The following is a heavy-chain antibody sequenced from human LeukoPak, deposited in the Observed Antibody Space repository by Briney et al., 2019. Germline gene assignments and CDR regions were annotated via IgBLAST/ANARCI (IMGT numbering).Heavy chain of an antibody. CDR3: AKDLEAGTSGYSLDY. V-gene: IGHV3-30*02. J-gene: IGHJ4*02. CDR1: GFSFRGYG. CDR2: IRNDGSDK. D-gene: IGHD3-22*01. Sequence: GGSLRISCETSGFSFRGYGMNWVRQAPGQGLEWVAFIRNDGSDKYYADSVRGRFTISRDNSKKSLHLHMNRLRVEDTGVYYCAKDLEAGTSGYSLDYWGQGTLVSVSS.